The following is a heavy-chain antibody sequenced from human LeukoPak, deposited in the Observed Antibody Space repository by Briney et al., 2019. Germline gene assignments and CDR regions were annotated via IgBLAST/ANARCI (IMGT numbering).Heavy chain of an antibody. CDR1: GFMFHDYA. J-gene: IGHJ4*02. V-gene: IGHV3-43*02. CDR3: ARESESSGWYDY. D-gene: IGHD6-19*01. Sequence: GGSLRLSCAAPGFMFHDYAIHWVRQAPGKGLEWVSLISGDGGSTFYADSVKGRFTISRDNSKNSLYLQMNSLRSDDTALYHCARESESSGWYDYWGQGTLVTVSS. CDR2: ISGDGGST.